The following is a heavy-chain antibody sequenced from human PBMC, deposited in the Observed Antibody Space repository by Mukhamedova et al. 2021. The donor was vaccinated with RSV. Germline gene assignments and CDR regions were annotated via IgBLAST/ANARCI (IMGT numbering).Heavy chain of an antibody. CDR3: ASGGWAMPTSENWYFDL. J-gene: IGHJ2*01. Sequence: VRQPPGKGLEWIGDIYHGGNSKYNPSLKSRVLMSVDKSKNHFSLKLTTVTAADTAVYYCASGGWAMPTSENWYFDLWGRGTLVT. D-gene: IGHD2-2*01. CDR2: IYHGGNS. V-gene: IGHV4-4*02.